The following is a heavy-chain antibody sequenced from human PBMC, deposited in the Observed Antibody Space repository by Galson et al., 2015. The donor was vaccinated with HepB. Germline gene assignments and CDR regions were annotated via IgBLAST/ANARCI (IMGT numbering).Heavy chain of an antibody. Sequence: SVKVSCKASGGTFSSYAISWVRQAPGQGLEWMGGIIPIFGTANYAQKFQGRVTITADKSTSTAYMELSSLRSEDTAVYYCARERKGATILYYYYGMDVWGQGTTVTVSS. CDR2: IIPIFGTA. CDR3: ARERKGATILYYYYGMDV. V-gene: IGHV1-69*06. CDR1: GGTFSSYA. J-gene: IGHJ6*02. D-gene: IGHD5-24*01.